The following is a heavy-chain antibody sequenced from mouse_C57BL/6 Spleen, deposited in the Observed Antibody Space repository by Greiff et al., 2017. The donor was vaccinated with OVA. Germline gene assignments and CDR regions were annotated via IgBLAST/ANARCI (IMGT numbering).Heavy chain of an antibody. V-gene: IGHV1-55*01. J-gene: IGHJ4*01. Sequence: VQLQQPGAELVKPGASVKLSCKASGYTFTSYWIPWVKQRPGRGLEWIGVIYPGSGSTNYNEKFKSKATLTVDTTSSTTYMQRSSLTSEDSAVYDCARGESRYAMDYWGQGTSVTVSS. D-gene: IGHD1-1*01. CDR2: IYPGSGST. CDR1: GYTFTSYW. CDR3: ARGESRYAMDY.